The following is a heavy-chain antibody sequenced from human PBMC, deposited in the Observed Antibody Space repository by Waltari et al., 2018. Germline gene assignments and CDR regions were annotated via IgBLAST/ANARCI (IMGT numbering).Heavy chain of an antibody. Sequence: EVQLVESGGGLVKPGGSLRLSCAASGFTFSSYSMNWVRQAPGKGLEWVSSISSSSSYIYYADSVKGRFTISRDNAKNSLYLQMNSPRAEDTAVYYCARDETIFGVVDYWGQGTLVTVSS. J-gene: IGHJ4*02. CDR2: ISSSSSYI. V-gene: IGHV3-21*01. CDR3: ARDETIFGVVDY. D-gene: IGHD3-3*01. CDR1: GFTFSSYS.